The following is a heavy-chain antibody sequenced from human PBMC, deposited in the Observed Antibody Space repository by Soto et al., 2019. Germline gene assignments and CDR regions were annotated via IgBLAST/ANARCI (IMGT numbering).Heavy chain of an antibody. Sequence: GGSLRLSCASSGFTFSSYSMNWVRQAPGKGLEWVSYISSSSSTIYYADAVKGRFTISRDNAKNSLYLQMNSLRAEDTAVYYCARANYYGSPGDFDYWGQGTLVTVSS. CDR2: ISSSSSTI. J-gene: IGHJ4*02. CDR3: ARANYYGSPGDFDY. D-gene: IGHD3-10*01. V-gene: IGHV3-48*01. CDR1: GFTFSSYS.